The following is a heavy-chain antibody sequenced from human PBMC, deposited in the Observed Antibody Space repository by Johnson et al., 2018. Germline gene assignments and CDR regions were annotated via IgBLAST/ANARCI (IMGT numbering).Heavy chain of an antibody. CDR1: GFTFDDYA. CDR2: IKSKSDGGTT. Sequence: VQLVQSGGGLVQPGRSLRLSCAASGFTFDDYAMHWVRQAPGKGLEWVGRIKSKSDGGTTDYTAPVKGRFTISRDNAKNTLYLQMNSLRAEDTAVYYCASPSWELRGPQEIFDYLGQGTLVTVSS. V-gene: IGHV3-15*05. D-gene: IGHD1-26*01. J-gene: IGHJ4*02. CDR3: ASPSWELRGPQEIFDY.